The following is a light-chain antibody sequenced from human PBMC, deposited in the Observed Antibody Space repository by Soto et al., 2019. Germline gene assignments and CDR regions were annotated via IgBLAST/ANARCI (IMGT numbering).Light chain of an antibody. Sequence: DIQLTQSPSFLSASVGDRVTITCRASQGIRSYLAWYRQRPGTAPELLIYGASTLRPGGASRFSGSGSGTEFTLTISSLQPEDFATYFCQQLNTFPPFFTFGPGTKVDIK. V-gene: IGKV1-9*01. CDR2: GAS. J-gene: IGKJ3*01. CDR3: QQLNTFPPFFT. CDR1: QGIRSY.